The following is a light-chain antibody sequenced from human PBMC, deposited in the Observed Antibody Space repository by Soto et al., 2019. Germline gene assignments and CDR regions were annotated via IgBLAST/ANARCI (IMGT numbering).Light chain of an antibody. CDR3: SSYTSRGTRV. CDR2: EVS. J-gene: IGLJ1*01. V-gene: IGLV2-14*01. Sequence: QPVLTQPASVSGSPGQSITISCTGTTSDVGGYNFVSWYQLHPGKAPKLMIFEVSNRPSGVSNRFSGSKSGNTASLTISGLQAEDEADYYCSSYTSRGTRVFGTGTKLTVL. CDR1: TSDVGGYNF.